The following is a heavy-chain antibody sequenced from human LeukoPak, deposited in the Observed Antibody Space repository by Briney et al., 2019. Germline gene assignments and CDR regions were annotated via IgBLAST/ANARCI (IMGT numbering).Heavy chain of an antibody. D-gene: IGHD1-26*01. CDR2: MNPNSGNT. CDR3: ARGLSIVGAIYYYYYYGMDV. J-gene: IGHJ6*02. V-gene: IGHV1-8*01. Sequence: ASVKVSCKASGYTFTSYDINWVRQAPGQGLEWMGWMNPNSGNTGYAQKFQGRVTMTRNTSISTAYMELSSLRSEDTAVYYCARGLSIVGAIYYYYYYGMDVWGQGTTVTVSS. CDR1: GYTFTSYD.